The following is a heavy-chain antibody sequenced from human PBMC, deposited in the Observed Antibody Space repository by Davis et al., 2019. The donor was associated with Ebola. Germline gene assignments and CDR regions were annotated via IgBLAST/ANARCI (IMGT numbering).Heavy chain of an antibody. CDR2: IYYSGST. J-gene: IGHJ5*02. Sequence: SETLSLTCTVSGGSISSSSYYWGWIRQPPGKGLEWIGSIYYSGSTYYNPSLKSRVTISVDTSKNQFSLKLSSVTAADTAVYYCARNPVGVVVAATPWFDPWGQGTLVTVSS. V-gene: IGHV4-39*01. D-gene: IGHD2-15*01. CDR1: GGSISSSSYY. CDR3: ARNPVGVVVAATPWFDP.